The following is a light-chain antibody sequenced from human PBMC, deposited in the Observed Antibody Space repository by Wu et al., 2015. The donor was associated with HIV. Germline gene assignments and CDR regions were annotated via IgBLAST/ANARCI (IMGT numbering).Light chain of an antibody. CDR1: QDIKNF. Sequence: DIQLTQSPTSLTASIGDRVTITCQANQDIKNFLNWYHQKSGKPPKLLIRDGSDLQRGVPPRFSGSGSGTDFTLTISGLESEDTGTYFCQQYDNLRDNLRLIFGPGTQSG. V-gene: IGKV1-33*01. CDR3: QQYDNLRDNLRLI. CDR2: DGS. J-gene: IGKJ3*01.